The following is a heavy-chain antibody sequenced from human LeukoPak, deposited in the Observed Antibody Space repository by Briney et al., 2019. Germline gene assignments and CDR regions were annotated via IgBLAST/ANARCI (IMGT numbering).Heavy chain of an antibody. CDR2: IKSKTDGGTT. J-gene: IGHJ4*02. Sequence: GGSLRLSXAASGFTFSNAWMSWVRQAPGKGLEWVGRIKSKTDGGTTDYAAPVKGRFTISRDDSKNTLYLQMNSLKTEDTAVYYCTTDFSGPVVVTGDWGQGTLVTVSS. CDR1: GFTFSNAW. D-gene: IGHD2-21*02. V-gene: IGHV3-15*01. CDR3: TTDFSGPVVVTGD.